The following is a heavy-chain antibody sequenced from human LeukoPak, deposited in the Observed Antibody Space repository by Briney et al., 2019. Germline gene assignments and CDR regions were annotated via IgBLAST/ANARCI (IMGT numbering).Heavy chain of an antibody. V-gene: IGHV4-59*01. CDR3: AREEALGSGSFDY. CDR2: IYYSGST. J-gene: IGHJ4*02. CDR1: GGSISTYY. D-gene: IGHD1-26*01. Sequence: SETLSLTCTVSGGSISTYYWSWVRQPPGKGLEWIGYIYYSGSTSYNPSLKSRVTISVDTSKNQFSLKLSSVTAADTAVYYCAREEALGSGSFDYWGQGTLVTVSS.